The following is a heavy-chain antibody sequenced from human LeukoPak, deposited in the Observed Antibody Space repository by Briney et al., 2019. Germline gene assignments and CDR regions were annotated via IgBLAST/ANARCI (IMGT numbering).Heavy chain of an antibody. Sequence: GASVKVSCKASEYTFTGYYMHWVRQAPGQGLEWMGWINPNSGGTNYAQKFQGRVTMTRDTSISTAYMELSRLRSDDTAVYYCARDSSGWYRGGYYYYMDVWGKGTTVTISS. D-gene: IGHD6-13*01. V-gene: IGHV1-2*02. J-gene: IGHJ6*03. CDR1: EYTFTGYY. CDR3: ARDSSGWYRGGYYYYMDV. CDR2: INPNSGGT.